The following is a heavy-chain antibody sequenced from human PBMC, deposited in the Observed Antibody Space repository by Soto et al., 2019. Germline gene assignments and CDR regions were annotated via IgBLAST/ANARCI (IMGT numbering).Heavy chain of an antibody. J-gene: IGHJ4*02. V-gene: IGHV1-46*01. CDR2: ITPGGGIT. Sequence: QVQLVQSGAEVKKPGASVRVSCKASGYTFTTYDIHWVRQAPGLGLEWMGIITPGGGITSYAQKFKGRITMTRDTSTSTVYMELSSLRSEDTAMYYCAKVLSELVPRYFYTWGQGTLVTVSS. CDR1: GYTFTTYD. CDR3: AKVLSELVPRYFYT. D-gene: IGHD6-13*01.